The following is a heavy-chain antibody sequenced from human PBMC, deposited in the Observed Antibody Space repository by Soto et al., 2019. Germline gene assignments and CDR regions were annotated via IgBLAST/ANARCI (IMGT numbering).Heavy chain of an antibody. CDR2: IWYDGSNK. CDR3: ARDRFTSSPLDAFDI. Sequence: QVQLVESGGGVVQPGRSLRLSCAASGFTFSSYGMHWVRQAPGKGLEWVAVIWYDGSNKYYADSVKGRFTISRDNSKNTLYLQMNILRAEDTAVYYCARDRFTSSPLDAFDIWGQGTMVTVSS. D-gene: IGHD3-16*02. V-gene: IGHV3-33*01. J-gene: IGHJ3*02. CDR1: GFTFSSYG.